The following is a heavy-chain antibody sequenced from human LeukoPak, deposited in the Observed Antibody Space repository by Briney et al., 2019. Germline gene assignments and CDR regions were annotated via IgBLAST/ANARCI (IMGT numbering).Heavy chain of an antibody. J-gene: IGHJ6*03. CDR2: IYYTGST. CDR1: GGSTSSSGYY. V-gene: IGHV4-39*07. D-gene: IGHD1-7*01. Sequence: PSETLSLTCTVSGGSTSSSGYYWGWIRQPPGKGLEWIGSIYYTGSTNYNPSLKSRVTISIDTSKNQFSLKLNSVTAADTAVYYCARDNWNYGNYYYYMDVWGKGTTVTVSS. CDR3: ARDNWNYGNYYYYMDV.